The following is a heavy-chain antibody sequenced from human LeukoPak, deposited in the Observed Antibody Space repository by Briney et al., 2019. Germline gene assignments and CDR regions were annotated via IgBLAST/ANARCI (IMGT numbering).Heavy chain of an antibody. CDR1: GGTFSSYA. Sequence: SVKVSCKASGGTFSSYAISWVRQAPGQGLEWMGGIIPIFGTANYAQKFQGRVTITADESTSTAYMELSSLRSEDTAVYYCARDLNYGDYQGAFDIWGQGTMVTVPS. V-gene: IGHV1-69*13. CDR3: ARDLNYGDYQGAFDI. D-gene: IGHD4-17*01. CDR2: IIPIFGTA. J-gene: IGHJ3*02.